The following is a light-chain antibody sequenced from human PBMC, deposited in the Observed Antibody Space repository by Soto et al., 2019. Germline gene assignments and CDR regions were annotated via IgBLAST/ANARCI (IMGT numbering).Light chain of an antibody. J-gene: IGKJ1*01. CDR2: KAS. Sequence: DIQMTQSPSTLSASVGDRVTITCQASQSMSGWLAWYQQKPGKAPKLLIYKASSLQSGVPSRFSGSGSGTEFTLTISSLQPDDFATYYCQQYNTYPWTFGQGTQVEIK. V-gene: IGKV1-5*03. CDR3: QQYNTYPWT. CDR1: QSMSGW.